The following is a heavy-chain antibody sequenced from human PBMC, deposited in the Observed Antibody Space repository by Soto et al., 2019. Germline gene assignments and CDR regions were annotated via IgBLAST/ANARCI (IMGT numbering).Heavy chain of an antibody. D-gene: IGHD2-2*01. CDR3: ARGGIVVVPSRGWFDP. V-gene: IGHV4-34*01. Sequence: QVQLQQWGAGLLKPSETLSLSCAVYDGSFSGYYWSWIRQPPGKGLEWIGEINHSGSTNYNPSLKSRVTISVDTSKNQFSLKLSSVTAADTAVYYCARGGIVVVPSRGWFDPWGQGTLVTVSS. J-gene: IGHJ5*02. CDR2: INHSGST. CDR1: DGSFSGYY.